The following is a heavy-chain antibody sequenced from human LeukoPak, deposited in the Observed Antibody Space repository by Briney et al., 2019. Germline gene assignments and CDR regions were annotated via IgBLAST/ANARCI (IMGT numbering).Heavy chain of an antibody. J-gene: IGHJ4*02. CDR2: INHSGST. CDR1: GGSFSGYY. V-gene: IGHV4-34*01. D-gene: IGHD6-6*01. Sequence: SETLSLTCAVYGGSFSGYYWSWIRQPPGKGLEWIGEINHSGSTNYNPSLKSRVTISVDTSKNQFSLKLSSVTAADTAVYYCARAGQLGIIDYWGQGTLVTVSS. CDR3: ARAGQLGIIDY.